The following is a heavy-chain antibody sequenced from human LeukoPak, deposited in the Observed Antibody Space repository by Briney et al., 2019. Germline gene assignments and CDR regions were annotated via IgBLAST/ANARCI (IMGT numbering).Heavy chain of an antibody. CDR2: INGDGSST. Sequence: GGSLRLSCAASGFAFNTYWMHWVRQAPGTGLVWVSRINGDGSSTSYADFVKGRFTISSDNAKNTLYLQMNSLRAEETAIYYCARDKGYSIDQWGQGTLVTVSS. D-gene: IGHD5-18*01. CDR1: GFAFNTYW. V-gene: IGHV3-74*01. CDR3: ARDKGYSIDQ. J-gene: IGHJ5*02.